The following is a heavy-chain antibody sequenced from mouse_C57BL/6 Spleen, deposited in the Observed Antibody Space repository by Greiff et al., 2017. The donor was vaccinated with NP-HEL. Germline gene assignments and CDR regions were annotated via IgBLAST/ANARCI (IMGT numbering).Heavy chain of an antibody. D-gene: IGHD1-1*01. CDR2: INYDGSST. V-gene: IGHV5-16*01. CDR3: ARDLYYGSSNWYFDV. CDR1: GFTFSDYY. Sequence: EVHLVESEGGLVQPGSSMKLSCTASGFTFSDYYMAWVRQVPEKGLEWVANINYDGSSTYYLDSLKSRFIISRDNAKNILYLQMSSLKSEDTATYYCARDLYYGSSNWYFDVWGTGTTVTVSS. J-gene: IGHJ1*03.